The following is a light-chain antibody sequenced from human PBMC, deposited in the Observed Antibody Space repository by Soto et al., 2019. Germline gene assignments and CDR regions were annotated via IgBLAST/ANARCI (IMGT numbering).Light chain of an antibody. J-gene: IGLJ3*02. CDR3: VSYTSSSTWV. Sequence: QSALTQPASVSGSPGQSITISCTEASSDVGGYNFVSWYQQRPGKAPKLMIFEVNNRPSGVSNRFSGSKSGNTASLTISGLQTDDEADYYCVSYTSSSTWVFGGGTQLTVL. CDR2: EVN. CDR1: SSDVGGYNF. V-gene: IGLV2-14*01.